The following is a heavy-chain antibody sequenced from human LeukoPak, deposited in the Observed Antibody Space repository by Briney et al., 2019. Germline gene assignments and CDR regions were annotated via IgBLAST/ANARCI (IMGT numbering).Heavy chain of an antibody. CDR3: ALFAFWNSYYSFDF. CDR1: GASFSGYY. Sequence: PSETLSLTCAVSGASFSGYYWSWIRQSPGKGLEWIGEVTPGRSSNYNPSLKGRVTISVDTSKNQFSLNLKSVTAADTAVYFCALFAFWNSYYSFDFWGQGTLVTVSS. D-gene: IGHD3-3*01. V-gene: IGHV4-34*01. J-gene: IGHJ4*02. CDR2: VTPGRSS.